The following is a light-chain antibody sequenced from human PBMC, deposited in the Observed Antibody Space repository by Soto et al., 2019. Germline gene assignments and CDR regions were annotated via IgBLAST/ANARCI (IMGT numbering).Light chain of an antibody. CDR1: QSVKSNY. J-gene: IGKJ2*01. Sequence: ETVLTQSPGTVSLSPRERATLSCRTSQSVKSNYLAWYQQKPGQAPRLLIYGVFNRATGIPDRFSGSGSGTDFTLTISGLEPEDSAVDYCQHYDGSPRTFGQGTKLEIK. CDR3: QHYDGSPRT. CDR2: GVF. V-gene: IGKV3-20*01.